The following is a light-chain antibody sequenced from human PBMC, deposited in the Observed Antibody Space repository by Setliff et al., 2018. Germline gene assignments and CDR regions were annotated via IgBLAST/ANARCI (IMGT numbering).Light chain of an antibody. Sequence: QSVLTQPASVSGSPGQSTTISCTGTSSDVGDYNYVSWYQQHPGKAPKLMIYDVSNRPSGVSNRFSGSKSGNTASLTISGLQAEDEADYYCSSYTSSSTPYVFGTGTKVTVL. CDR1: SSDVGDYNY. V-gene: IGLV2-14*03. J-gene: IGLJ1*01. CDR3: SSYTSSSTPYV. CDR2: DVS.